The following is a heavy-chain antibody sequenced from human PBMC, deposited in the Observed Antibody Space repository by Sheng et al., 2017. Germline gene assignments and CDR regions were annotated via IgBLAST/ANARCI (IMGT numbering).Heavy chain of an antibody. D-gene: IGHD5-12*01. V-gene: IGHV3-53*01. Sequence: EVQLVASGGGLVQAGGSLRLSCSASGLTVMSNYMGWVRQAPGKGLEWLSILYSGGGTDYADSVKGRFTISGDRSKNTLYFHMNSLRADDTAVYFCARASVAYLAFDVWSQGTMSP. J-gene: IGHJ3*01. CDR1: GLTVMSNY. CDR3: ARASVAYLAFDV. CDR2: LYSGGGT.